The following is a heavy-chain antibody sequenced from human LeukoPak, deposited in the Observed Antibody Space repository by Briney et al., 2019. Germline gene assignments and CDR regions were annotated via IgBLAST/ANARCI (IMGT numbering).Heavy chain of an antibody. CDR2: IYPDDSDT. CDR1: GYSFTNYW. Sequence: GESLKISCKGSGYSFTNYWIGWVRPMPGKGLEWMGIIYPDDSDTRYSPSFQGQVTISADKSISTAYLQWSSLKASDTAMYYCANYYGSMSYFEAFDIWGQGTMVTVSS. CDR3: ANYYGSMSYFEAFDI. D-gene: IGHD3-10*01. V-gene: IGHV5-51*01. J-gene: IGHJ3*02.